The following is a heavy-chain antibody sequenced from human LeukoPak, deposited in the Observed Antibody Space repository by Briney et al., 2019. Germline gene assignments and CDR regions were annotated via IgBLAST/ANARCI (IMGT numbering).Heavy chain of an antibody. J-gene: IGHJ4*02. CDR1: GFTFSNHA. CDR2: ISGSGGST. V-gene: IGHV3-23*01. Sequence: PGGSLRLSCAASGFTFSNHAMSWVRQAPGTGLEYVSVISGSGGSTYYADSVKGRFTISRDNSKNTLYLQMNSLRAEDTAVYYCAKGGTYYYGSGRFDYWGQGTLVTVSS. CDR3: AKGGTYYYGSGRFDY. D-gene: IGHD3-10*01.